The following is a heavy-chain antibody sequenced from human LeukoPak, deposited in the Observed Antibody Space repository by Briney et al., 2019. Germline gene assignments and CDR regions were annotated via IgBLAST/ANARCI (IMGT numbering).Heavy chain of an antibody. J-gene: IGHJ4*02. CDR1: GFTFDDYA. Sequence: GGSLRLSCAASGFTFDDYAMHWVRQAPGKGLEWVSLISWDGGSTYYADSVKGRFTISRDNSKNSLYLQMNSLRAEDTALYYCAKGYCSSTSCYPADYWGQGTLVTVSS. CDR3: AKGYCSSTSCYPADY. V-gene: IGHV3-43D*03. CDR2: ISWDGGST. D-gene: IGHD2-2*01.